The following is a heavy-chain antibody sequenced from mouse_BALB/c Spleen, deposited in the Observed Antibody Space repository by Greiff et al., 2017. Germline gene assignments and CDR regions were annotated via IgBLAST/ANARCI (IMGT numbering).Heavy chain of an antibody. Sequence: VQLQQSGPSLVQPSQSLSITCTVSGFSLTSYGVHWVRQSPGKGLEWLGVIWRGGSTDYNAAFMSRLSLTKDNSKSQVFFKMNSLQADDTAIYYCAKKEGPYYGLYYYAMDCWGRGTSVTVSS. CDR2: IWRGGST. CDR1: GFSLTSYG. V-gene: IGHV2-5-1*01. CDR3: AKKEGPYYGLYYYAMDC. D-gene: IGHD2-10*01. J-gene: IGHJ4*01.